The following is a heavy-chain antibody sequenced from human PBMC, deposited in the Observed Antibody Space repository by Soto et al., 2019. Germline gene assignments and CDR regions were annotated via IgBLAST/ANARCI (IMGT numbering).Heavy chain of an antibody. CDR3: ATSNNNGLTN. D-gene: IGHD2-8*01. J-gene: IGHJ1*01. Sequence: QVHLVQSGAEVKTPGSSVKVSCKPSGGTLSSYTFVWVRQAPGEGLEWIGRIIAVLNLTNSAQKFQGRVTITADAATRTAYMELTSLRSEDTAVYYCATSNNNGLTNWGQGTLITVSS. V-gene: IGHV1-69*02. CDR2: IIAVLNLT. CDR1: GGTLSSYT.